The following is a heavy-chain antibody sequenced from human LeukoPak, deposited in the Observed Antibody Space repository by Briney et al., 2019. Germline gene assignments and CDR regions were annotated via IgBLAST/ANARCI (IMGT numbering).Heavy chain of an antibody. Sequence: ASETLSLTCTVSGGSISGSSYYWGWIRQPPGKGLEWIGSIYYSGSTYYNPSLKSRVTISVDTSKNQFSLKLSSVTAADTAVYYCARDHRVLRFLEPKGWFDPWGQGTLVTVSS. D-gene: IGHD3-3*01. CDR2: IYYSGST. CDR1: GGSISGSSYY. CDR3: ARDHRVLRFLEPKGWFDP. V-gene: IGHV4-39*07. J-gene: IGHJ5*02.